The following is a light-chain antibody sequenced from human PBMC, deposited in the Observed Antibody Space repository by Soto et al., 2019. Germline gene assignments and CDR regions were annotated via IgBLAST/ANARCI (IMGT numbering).Light chain of an antibody. V-gene: IGKV3-15*01. CDR3: QQYNNWPLT. CDR1: QSVSTN. Sequence: EIVMTQSPATLSVSPGERATLSCRASQSVSTNLAWYQQKPGQVPRLLIYGTSTRATGFPPRFSASGSGTEFTLTISSLQSEDFAVSYCQQYNNWPLTFGGGTKVDIK. CDR2: GTS. J-gene: IGKJ4*01.